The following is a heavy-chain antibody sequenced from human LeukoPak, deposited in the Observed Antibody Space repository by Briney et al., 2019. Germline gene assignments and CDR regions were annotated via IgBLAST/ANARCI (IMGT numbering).Heavy chain of an antibody. CDR3: AREQWEPRGT. D-gene: IGHD1-26*01. V-gene: IGHV4-34*01. Sequence: SQTLSLTCAVYGGSFSGYYWSWIRQPPGKGLEWIGEINHSGSTNYNPSLKSRVTISVDTSKNQFSLKLSSVTAADTAVYYCAREQWEPRGTWGQGTLVTVSS. CDR2: INHSGST. J-gene: IGHJ5*02. CDR1: GGSFSGYY.